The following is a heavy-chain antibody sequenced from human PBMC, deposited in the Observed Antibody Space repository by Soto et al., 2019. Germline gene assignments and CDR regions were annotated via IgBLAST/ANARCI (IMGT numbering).Heavy chain of an antibody. V-gene: IGHV3-23*01. J-gene: IGHJ4*02. CDR3: ATTGTTCHTD. Sequence: GGSLRLSCAASGLTFSSYAITWVRQAPGKGLQWVSTISGNGASTYYADSVKGRFTVSRDNSRTTLYLQLNSLRTEDTALYYCATTGTTCHTDWGQGTLVTVSS. CDR1: GLTFSSYA. CDR2: ISGNGAST.